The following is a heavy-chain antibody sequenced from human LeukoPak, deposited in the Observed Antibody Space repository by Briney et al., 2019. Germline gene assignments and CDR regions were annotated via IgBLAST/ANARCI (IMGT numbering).Heavy chain of an antibody. D-gene: IGHD2-2*01. Sequence: GGSLRLSCAASGFTFSKYWMSWVRQAPGKGLEWVANIRQDGSEKYYVDSVKGRFTISRDNAKNSLYLQMNSLRAEDTAVYYCARVGSRSTSGDYWGQGTLVTVSS. J-gene: IGHJ4*02. CDR2: IRQDGSEK. CDR3: ARVGSRSTSGDY. CDR1: GFTFSKYW. V-gene: IGHV3-7*01.